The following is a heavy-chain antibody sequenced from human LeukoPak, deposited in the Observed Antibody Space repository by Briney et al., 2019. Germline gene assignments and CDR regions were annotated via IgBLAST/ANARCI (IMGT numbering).Heavy chain of an antibody. D-gene: IGHD4-17*01. CDR2: INPNSGGT. J-gene: IGHJ3*02. CDR3: ARGSDYEDAFDI. CDR1: GHTFTGYY. V-gene: IGHV1-2*02. Sequence: ASVKVSCKASGHTFTGYYMHWVRQAPGQGLEWMGWINPNSGGTNYAQKFQGRVTMTRDTSISTAYMELSRLRSDDTAVYYCARGSDYEDAFDIWGQGTTVTVPS.